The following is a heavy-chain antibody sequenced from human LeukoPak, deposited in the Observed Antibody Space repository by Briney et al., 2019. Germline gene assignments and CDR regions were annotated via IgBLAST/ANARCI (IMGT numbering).Heavy chain of an antibody. CDR2: ISRDGSNK. Sequence: GGSLRLSCAASGFIFSSYGMHWVRQAPGKGLEWVAVISRDGSNKYYADSVKGRFTISRDNSKNTPYLQMNSLRGEDTAVYYCAKAMYADYDSSDLWGQGTLVTVSS. CDR1: GFIFSSYG. J-gene: IGHJ4*02. CDR3: AKAMYADYDSSDL. V-gene: IGHV3-30*18. D-gene: IGHD3-22*01.